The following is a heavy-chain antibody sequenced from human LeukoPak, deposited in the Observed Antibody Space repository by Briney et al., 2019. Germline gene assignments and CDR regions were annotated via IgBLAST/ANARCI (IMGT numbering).Heavy chain of an antibody. CDR3: ARDLHPYNWFDP. Sequence: SETLSLTCTVSGGSISSGSYYWSWIRQPAGKGLEWIGRIYTSGSTNYNPSLKSRVTISVDTSKNQFSLKLSSVTAADTAVYYCARDLHPYNWFDPWGQGTLVTVSS. J-gene: IGHJ5*02. CDR1: GGSISSGSYY. V-gene: IGHV4-61*02. CDR2: IYTSGST.